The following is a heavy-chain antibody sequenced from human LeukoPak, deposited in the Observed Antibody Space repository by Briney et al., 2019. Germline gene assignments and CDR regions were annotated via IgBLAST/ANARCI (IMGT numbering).Heavy chain of an antibody. Sequence: ASVKVSCKASGYTFTSYGISWVRQAPGQGLEWMGWISAYNGNTNYAQKLQGRVTMTTDTSTSTAYMELRSLRSDDTAVYYCARDRVYDYSNPRGFDYWAREPWSPSPQ. D-gene: IGHD4-11*01. CDR1: GYTFTSYG. V-gene: IGHV1-18*01. J-gene: IGHJ4*02. CDR3: ARDRVYDYSNPRGFDY. CDR2: ISAYNGNT.